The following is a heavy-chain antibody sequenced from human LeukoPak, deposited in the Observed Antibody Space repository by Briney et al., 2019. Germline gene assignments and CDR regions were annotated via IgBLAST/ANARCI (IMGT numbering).Heavy chain of an antibody. V-gene: IGHV3-21*01. Sequence: GGSLRLSCAAPGFTFSSYSMNWVRQAPGKGLEWVSSISSSSSYIYYADSVKGRFTISRDNAKNSLYLQMNSLRAEDTAVYYCAREDQIVVALPGDYWGQGTLVTVSS. D-gene: IGHD3-22*01. CDR3: AREDQIVVALPGDY. CDR2: ISSSSSYI. CDR1: GFTFSSYS. J-gene: IGHJ4*02.